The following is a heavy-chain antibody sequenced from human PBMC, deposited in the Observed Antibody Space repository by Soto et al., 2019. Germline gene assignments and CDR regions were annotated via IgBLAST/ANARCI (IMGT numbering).Heavy chain of an antibody. D-gene: IGHD2-21*02. V-gene: IGHV5-51*01. CDR3: ATLRPYCGGDCRLDY. CDR2: IYPGDSDT. Sequence: GESLKISCNGSGYSFTSYWIGWVRQMPGKGLEWMGIIYPGDSDTRYSPSFQGQVTISADKSISTAYLQWSSLKASDTAMYYCATLRPYCGGDCRLDYWGQGTLVTVSS. J-gene: IGHJ4*02. CDR1: GYSFTSYW.